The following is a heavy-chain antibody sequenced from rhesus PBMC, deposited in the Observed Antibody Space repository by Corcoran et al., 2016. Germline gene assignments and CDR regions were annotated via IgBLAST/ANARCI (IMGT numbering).Heavy chain of an antibody. D-gene: IGHD6-25*01. CDR2: IYVNSAST. Sequence: QVQLQQWGEGLVKPSETLSLTCAVYGGSISGYYYWSWIRQPPGKGPEWIGYIYVNSASTNYNPSPKNRVTISTDTAKNQFSLKLSAVTAADTAVYYCAIGSSGSWNYWGQGVLVTVSS. CDR1: GGSISGYYY. V-gene: IGHV4-73*01. CDR3: AIGSSGSWNY. J-gene: IGHJ4*01.